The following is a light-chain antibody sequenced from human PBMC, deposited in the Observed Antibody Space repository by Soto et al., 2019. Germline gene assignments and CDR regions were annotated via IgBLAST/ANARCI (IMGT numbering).Light chain of an antibody. CDR3: QQYNDYPYT. CDR1: QTADKW. J-gene: IGKJ2*01. CDR2: DAS. Sequence: DIQVTQSPSTLSASVGDRVIIACRASQTADKWVAWYQQKPGKAPNVLIYDASRLESGVQSRFNGSESVTLFTLTINNLQPDDFATYYCQQYNDYPYTFGQGTKVEI. V-gene: IGKV1-5*01.